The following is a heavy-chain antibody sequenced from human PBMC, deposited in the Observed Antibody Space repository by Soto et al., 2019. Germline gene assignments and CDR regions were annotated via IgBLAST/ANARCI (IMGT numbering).Heavy chain of an antibody. D-gene: IGHD2-15*01. CDR1: GFMFSNYA. CDR2: ITGSGDNT. CDR3: AQGVCSDGNCYGREDV. Sequence: EVQLLDSGGGLVQPGGSVRLSCSASGFMFSNYAMSWVRQAPGKGLEWVSSITGSGDNTYYADSVNGRFTISRDNSKNTLSRQMSSLRVEDTALYYCAQGVCSDGNCYGREDVWGQGTTVIVSS. J-gene: IGHJ6*02. V-gene: IGHV3-23*01.